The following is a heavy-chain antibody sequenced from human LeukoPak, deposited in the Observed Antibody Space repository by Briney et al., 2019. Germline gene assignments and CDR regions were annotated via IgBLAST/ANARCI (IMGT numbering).Heavy chain of an antibody. V-gene: IGHV1-18*01. CDR1: GYTFTSYG. D-gene: IGHD2-21*02. CDR3: ARSDGGVVVTAIRD. CDR2: ISAYNGNT. Sequence: ASVKVSCKASGYTFTSYGISWVRQAPGQGLEWMGWISAYNGNTNYAQKLQGRVTMTTDTSTSTAYMELRSLRSDDTAVYYCARSDGGVVVTAIRDWGQGTLVTVSS. J-gene: IGHJ4*02.